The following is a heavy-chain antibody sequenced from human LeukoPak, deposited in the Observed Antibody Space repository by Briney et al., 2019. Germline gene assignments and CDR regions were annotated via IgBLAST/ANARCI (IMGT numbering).Heavy chain of an antibody. D-gene: IGHD3-10*02. V-gene: IGHV3-21*01. Sequence: PGGSLRLSCAASGFTFSSYCMNWARQAPGKGLEWVSFISTSSSYIHYADSVKGRFTISRDNARNSLYLQMNSLRAEDTAVYYCAELGITMIGGVWGKGTTVTISS. J-gene: IGHJ6*04. CDR3: AELGITMIGGV. CDR1: GFTFSSYC. CDR2: ISTSSSYI.